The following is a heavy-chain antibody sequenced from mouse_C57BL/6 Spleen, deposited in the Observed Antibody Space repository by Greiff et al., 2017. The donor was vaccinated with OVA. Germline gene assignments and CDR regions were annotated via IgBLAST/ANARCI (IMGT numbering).Heavy chain of an antibody. CDR1: GYTFTSSW. CDR2: IHPNSGST. Sequence: QVQLQQPGAELVKPGASVKLSCKASGYTFTSSWMHWVKQRPGQGLEWIGMIHPNSGSTNYNEKFKSKATLTVDKSASTAYMQLSSLTSEDSAVYYCARWVGYFDYWGQGTTLTVSS. CDR3: ARWVGYFDY. J-gene: IGHJ2*01. V-gene: IGHV1-64*01.